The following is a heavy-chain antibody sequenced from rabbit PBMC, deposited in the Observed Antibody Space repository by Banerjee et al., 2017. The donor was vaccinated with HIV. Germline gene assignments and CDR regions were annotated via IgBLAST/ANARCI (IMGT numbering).Heavy chain of an antibody. CDR2: VDAGSTSRT. CDR1: GFSFSSNYK. J-gene: IGHJ4*01. CDR3: ARDDANGDGYSFNL. D-gene: IGHD6-1*01. Sequence: QEQLKETGGDLVKPGASLTLTCTAPGFSFSSNYKTCWVRQAPGKGLEWIACVDAGSTSRTYYATWAKGRFILSKTSSTTVTLQMTSLTAADTATYFCARDDANGDGYSFNLWGPGTLVTVS. V-gene: IGHV1S45*01.